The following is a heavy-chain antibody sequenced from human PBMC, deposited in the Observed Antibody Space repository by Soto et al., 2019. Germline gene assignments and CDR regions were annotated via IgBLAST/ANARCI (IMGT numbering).Heavy chain of an antibody. J-gene: IGHJ4*02. CDR3: AHYLYFGDYKYYSDS. V-gene: IGHV2-5*02. CDR2: IYPDDGK. CDR1: GSSFSTSRVG. Sequence: QITLKESGPTLVKPTQTLTLTCTFSGSSFSTSRVGVRWIRQPPGQALEWLALIYPDDGKSYNPSLKNRLTNXXDXSXXQLVITTTTMDTVHTATYYCAHYLYFGDYKYYSDSWGQGTLVTVSS. D-gene: IGHD4-17*01.